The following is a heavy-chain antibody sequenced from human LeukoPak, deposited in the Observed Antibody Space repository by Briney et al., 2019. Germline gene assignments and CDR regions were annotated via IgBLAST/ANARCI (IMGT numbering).Heavy chain of an antibody. CDR1: GFTFSSYS. CDR2: ISSSSSTI. Sequence: PGGSLRLSCAASGFTFSSYSMNWVRQAPGKGLEWVSYISSSSSTIYYADSVKGRFTISRDNAKNSLYLQMNSLRAEDTAVYYCARDQEQRGLKGYFHYWGQGTLVTVSS. V-gene: IGHV3-48*01. CDR3: ARDQEQRGLKGYFHY. D-gene: IGHD1-26*01. J-gene: IGHJ4*02.